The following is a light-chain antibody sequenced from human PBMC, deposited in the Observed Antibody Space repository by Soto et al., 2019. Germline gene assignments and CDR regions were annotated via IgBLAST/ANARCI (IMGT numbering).Light chain of an antibody. CDR2: DGS. J-gene: IGLJ2*01. CDR3: SSYTNSSTLVL. V-gene: IGLV2-14*01. CDR1: SSDVGGYNF. Sequence: QSALTQPASVSGSPGQSITISCTGTSSDVGGYNFVSWYQQHPGKAPKLMIYDGSNRPSGVSNRFAGSRSGNSASLTISGLQAEDEADYYCSSYTNSSTLVLFGGGTKLTVL.